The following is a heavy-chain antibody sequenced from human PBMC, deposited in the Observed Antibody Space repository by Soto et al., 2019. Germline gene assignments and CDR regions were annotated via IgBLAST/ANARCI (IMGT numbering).Heavy chain of an antibody. CDR3: AKRSPYSSGWYSPIFDY. CDR2: ISESGGST. Sequence: AGGSLRLSCAASGFSFSDYAMSWVRQAPGKGLEWVSVISESGGSTHYADSVRGRFTVSRDNSKNSMSLRMKSLRDEDTAVYFCAKRSPYSSGWYSPIFDYWGQGA. D-gene: IGHD6-13*01. V-gene: IGHV3-23*01. J-gene: IGHJ4*02. CDR1: GFSFSDYA.